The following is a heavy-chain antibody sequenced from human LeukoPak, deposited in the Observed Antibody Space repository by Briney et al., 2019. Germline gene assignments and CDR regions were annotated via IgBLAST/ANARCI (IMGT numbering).Heavy chain of an antibody. CDR1: GYTFTSYG. CDR2: ISAYNGNT. CDR3: ARTSTENSSGWFYWFDP. Sequence: ASVKVSCKASGYTFTSYGISWVRQAPGQGLEWMGWISAYNGNTNYAQKLQGRVTMTTDTSTSTAYMELRRLRSDDTAVYYCARTSTENSSGWFYWFDPWGQGTLVSVSS. V-gene: IGHV1-18*01. J-gene: IGHJ5*02. D-gene: IGHD6-19*01.